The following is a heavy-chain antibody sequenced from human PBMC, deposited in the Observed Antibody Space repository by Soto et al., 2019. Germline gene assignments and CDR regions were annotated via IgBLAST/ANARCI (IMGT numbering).Heavy chain of an antibody. CDR2: ISSSGDNT. Sequence: GGSLRLSCAASGFTFSSYAMSWVRQAPGKGLEWVSTISSSGDNTYYADSVKGRFTISRVSSKNTLYLQMNSLRAEDTAVYYCARGDSTYFYSDSWGQGTLVTVSS. CDR3: ARGDSTYFYSDS. V-gene: IGHV3-23*01. D-gene: IGHD4-4*01. J-gene: IGHJ4*02. CDR1: GFTFSSYA.